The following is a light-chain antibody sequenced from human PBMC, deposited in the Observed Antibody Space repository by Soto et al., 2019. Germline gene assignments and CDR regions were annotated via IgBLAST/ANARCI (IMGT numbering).Light chain of an antibody. CDR3: QQYDSYPLT. V-gene: IGKV1-5*03. J-gene: IGKJ4*01. CDR2: KTS. Sequence: IQMTQSPSTLSASVGDRVTITCRASQSISSWLAWYQQKPGKAPNLLIYKTSSLESGVPSRFSGSGSGTEFTLTVNSLQTDDFATYYCQQYDSYPLTFGGGTNVDI. CDR1: QSISSW.